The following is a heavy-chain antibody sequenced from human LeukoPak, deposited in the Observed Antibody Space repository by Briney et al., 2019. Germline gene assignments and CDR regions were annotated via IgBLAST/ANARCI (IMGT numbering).Heavy chain of an antibody. Sequence: PSETLSLTCTVSGYSISSGYYWGWIRQPPGKGLEWIGSIYHSGSTYYNPSLKSRVTISVDTSKNQFSLKPSSVTAADTAVYYCARVGSIEGPAFFDYWGQGTLVTVSS. CDR1: GYSISSGYY. V-gene: IGHV4-38-2*02. CDR2: IYHSGST. J-gene: IGHJ4*02. D-gene: IGHD6-13*01. CDR3: ARVGSIEGPAFFDY.